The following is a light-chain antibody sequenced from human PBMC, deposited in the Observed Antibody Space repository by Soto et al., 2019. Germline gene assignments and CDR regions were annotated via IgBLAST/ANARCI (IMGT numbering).Light chain of an antibody. Sequence: QSVLTQPASVSGSPGQSITISCTGTSSDVGGYNYVSWYQQHPGKAPKLMIYDVSNRPSGVSSRFSGSKSGNTASLTISGLQAEDEADYYCSSYTSSRNYVFGTGTKVTVL. CDR2: DVS. V-gene: IGLV2-14*01. J-gene: IGLJ1*01. CDR1: SSDVGGYNY. CDR3: SSYTSSRNYV.